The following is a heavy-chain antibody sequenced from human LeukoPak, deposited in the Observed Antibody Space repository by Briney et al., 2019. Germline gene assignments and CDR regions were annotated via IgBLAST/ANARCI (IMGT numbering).Heavy chain of an antibody. CDR2: IYYSGST. Sequence: SETLSLTCTVSGGSISSYYWSWIRQPPGKGLEWIGYIYYSGSTNYNPSLKSRVTISVDTSKNQFSLRLSSVTAADTAVYYCARQMNTVTADYWGQGTLVTVSS. CDR1: GGSISSYY. D-gene: IGHD4-17*01. V-gene: IGHV4-59*08. J-gene: IGHJ4*02. CDR3: ARQMNTVTADY.